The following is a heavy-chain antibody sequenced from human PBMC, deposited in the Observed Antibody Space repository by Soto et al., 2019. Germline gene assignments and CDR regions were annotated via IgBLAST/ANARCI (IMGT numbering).Heavy chain of an antibody. CDR2: IWPDGSHI. J-gene: IGHJ4*02. V-gene: IGHV3-33*08. CDR3: ARDDYHNFYYFDY. D-gene: IGHD4-17*01. Sequence: GGSLRLSCAASGFTFSSYGMHWVRQAPGKGLEWVAVIWPDGSHIGYADSVKGRFTISRDNSKNTLWLQMNSLKAEDTAVYYCARDDYHNFYYFDYWGQGTLVTVSS. CDR1: GFTFSSYG.